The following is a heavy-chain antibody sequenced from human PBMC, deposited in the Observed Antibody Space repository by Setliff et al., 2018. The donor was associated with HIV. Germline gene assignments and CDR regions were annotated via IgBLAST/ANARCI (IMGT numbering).Heavy chain of an antibody. CDR2: IRSRPFGGTT. D-gene: IGHD2-15*01. J-gene: IGHJ4*02. Sequence: GGSLRLSCLGSEFTFGEYGMSWFRQAPGKGLEWVGFIRSRPFGGTTEYAASVKGRFTISRDDSKSIAYLQMNSLKSADAAVYYCTRGMRPMVKRVPFDYWGQGTLVTVSS. V-gene: IGHV3-49*03. CDR3: TRGMRPMVKRVPFDY. CDR1: EFTFGEYG.